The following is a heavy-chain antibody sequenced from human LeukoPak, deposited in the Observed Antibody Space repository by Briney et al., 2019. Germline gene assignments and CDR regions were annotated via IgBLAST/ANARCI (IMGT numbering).Heavy chain of an antibody. V-gene: IGHV3-30-3*01. CDR3: ARVSDIVVMVAPHFDY. J-gene: IGHJ4*02. CDR2: ISYDGSNK. CDR1: GFTFSSYA. D-gene: IGHD2-15*01. Sequence: GGSLRLSCAASGFTFSSYAMHWVRQAPGKGLEWVAVISYDGSNKYYADSVKGRFTISRDNSKNTLYLQMNSLRAEDTAVYYCARVSDIVVMVAPHFDYWGQGTLVTVSS.